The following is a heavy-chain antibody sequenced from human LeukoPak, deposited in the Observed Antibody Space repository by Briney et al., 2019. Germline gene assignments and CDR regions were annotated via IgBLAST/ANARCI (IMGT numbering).Heavy chain of an antibody. CDR3: AKRSDYGVNGNYFDY. CDR2: ISGSGGTT. Sequence: GGSLRLSCAASGFTFSSYAMSWVRQAPGKGLEWVSAISGSGGTTYYAYSVKGRFTISRDNSRNTLYLQMNSLRAEDTAVYYCAKRSDYGVNGNYFDYWGQGTPVTVSS. J-gene: IGHJ4*02. D-gene: IGHD4-23*01. V-gene: IGHV3-23*01. CDR1: GFTFSSYA.